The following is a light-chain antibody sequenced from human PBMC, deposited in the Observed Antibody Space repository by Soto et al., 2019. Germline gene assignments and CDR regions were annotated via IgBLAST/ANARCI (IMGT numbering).Light chain of an antibody. J-gene: IGKJ5*01. CDR1: QSVADN. Sequence: VMTQSPATLSLSPGESVTLSCRYSQSVADNLAWFQQKPGQAPRLLIYGAYTRATGIPATFSGSGSGTEFTLTISSLQSEDFAVYYCQQHNNWPPWTFGQGTRLEIK. CDR2: GAY. V-gene: IGKV3-15*01. CDR3: QQHNNWPPWT.